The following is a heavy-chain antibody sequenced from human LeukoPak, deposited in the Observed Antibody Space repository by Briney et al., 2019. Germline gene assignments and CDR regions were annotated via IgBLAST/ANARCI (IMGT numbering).Heavy chain of an antibody. CDR2: IYYSGST. Sequence: SETLSLTCTVSGGSISSSSYYWGWIRQPPGKGLEWIGSIYYSGSTYYNPSLKSRVTISVDTSKNQFSLKLSSVTAADTAVYYCARDANDDSSGYRPSYYFDYWGQGTLVTVSS. V-gene: IGHV4-39*07. J-gene: IGHJ4*02. CDR1: GGSISSSSYY. CDR3: ARDANDDSSGYRPSYYFDY. D-gene: IGHD3-22*01.